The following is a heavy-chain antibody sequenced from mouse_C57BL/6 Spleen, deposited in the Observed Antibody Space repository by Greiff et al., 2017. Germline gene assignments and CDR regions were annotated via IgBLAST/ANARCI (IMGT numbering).Heavy chain of an antibody. CDR1: GYAFTNYL. CDR3: ARHGSSYSWFAY. J-gene: IGHJ3*01. CDR2: INPGSGGT. Sequence: QVQLQQSGAELVRPGTSVKVSCNASGYAFTNYLIEWVKQRPGQGLEWIGVINPGSGGTNYNEKFKGKATLTADKSSSTAYMQLSSLTSEDSAVYFCARHGSSYSWFAYWGQGTLVTVSA. D-gene: IGHD1-1*01. V-gene: IGHV1-54*01.